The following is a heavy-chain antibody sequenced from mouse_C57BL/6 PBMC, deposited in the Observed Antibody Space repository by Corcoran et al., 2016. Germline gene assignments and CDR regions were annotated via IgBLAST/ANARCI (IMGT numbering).Heavy chain of an antibody. Sequence: EVQLQQSGPVLVKPWASVKMSCKASGYTFTDYYMNWVKQSHGKSLEWIGVINPYNGGTSYNQKFKGKATLTVDKSSSTAYMEVNSLTSEDSAVYYCARDYGNYDMDYWGQGTSVNVSS. CDR1: GYTFTDYY. D-gene: IGHD2-1*01. J-gene: IGHJ4*01. CDR3: ARDYGNYDMDY. V-gene: IGHV1-19*01. CDR2: INPYNGGT.